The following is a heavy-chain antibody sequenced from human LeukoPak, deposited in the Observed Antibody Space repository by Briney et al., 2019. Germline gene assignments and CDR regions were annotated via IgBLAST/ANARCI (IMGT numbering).Heavy chain of an antibody. CDR3: AREYYDFWSGYYGYNWCDP. D-gene: IGHD3-3*01. CDR2: INPSGGST. J-gene: IGHJ5*02. V-gene: IGHV1-46*01. CDR1: GYTFTSYY. Sequence: ASVKVSCKASGYTFTSYYMHWVRQAPGQGLEWMGIINPSGGSTSYAQKFQGRVTMTRDTSTSTVYMELSSLRSEDTAVYYCAREYYDFWSGYYGYNWCDPWGQGTLVTVSS.